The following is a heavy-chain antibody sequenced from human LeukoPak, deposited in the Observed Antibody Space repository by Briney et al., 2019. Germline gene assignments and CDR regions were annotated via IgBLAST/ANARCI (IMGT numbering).Heavy chain of an antibody. V-gene: IGHV4-59*01. J-gene: IGHJ5*02. Sequence: PSETLSLTCTVSGGSISSYYWSWIRQPPGKGLEWIGYIYYSGSTNYNPSLKSRVTISVDTSKNQFSLKLSSVTAADTAVYYRARMTTANWFDPWGQGTLVTVSS. CDR3: ARMTTANWFDP. D-gene: IGHD4-17*01. CDR2: IYYSGST. CDR1: GGSISSYY.